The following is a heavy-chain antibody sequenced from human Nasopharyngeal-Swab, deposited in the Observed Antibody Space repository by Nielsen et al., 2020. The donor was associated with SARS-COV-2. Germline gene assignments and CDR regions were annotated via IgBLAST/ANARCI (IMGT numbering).Heavy chain of an antibody. V-gene: IGHV3-48*02. D-gene: IGHD3-10*01. Sequence: GESLKIPCAASGFTFSSYSMNWVRQAPGKGLEWVSYISSSSSTIYYADSVKGRFTISRDNAKNSLYLQMNSLRDEDTAVYYCATDYYGSGSYYNLYYYYGMDVWGQGTTVTVSS. CDR3: ATDYYGSGSYYNLYYYYGMDV. CDR2: ISSSSSTI. J-gene: IGHJ6*02. CDR1: GFTFSSYS.